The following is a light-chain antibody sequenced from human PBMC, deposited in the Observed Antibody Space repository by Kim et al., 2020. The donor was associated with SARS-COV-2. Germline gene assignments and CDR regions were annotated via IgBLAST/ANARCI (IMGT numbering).Light chain of an antibody. CDR2: GKN. CDR3: KSRDSSGNVV. J-gene: IGLJ2*01. V-gene: IGLV3-19*01. Sequence: SSELTQDPAVSVALGQTVRITCQGDSLRIYYASWYQQKPGQAPVLVIYGKNNRPSGIPDRFSGSSSGNTAPLTITGAQADDESDYYCKSRDSSGNVVFGGGTQLTVL. CDR1: SLRIYY.